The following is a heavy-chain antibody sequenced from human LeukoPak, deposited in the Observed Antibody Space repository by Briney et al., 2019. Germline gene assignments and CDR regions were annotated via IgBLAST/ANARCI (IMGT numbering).Heavy chain of an antibody. D-gene: IGHD6-13*01. V-gene: IGHV3-23*01. CDR3: VKGSSWHRLDM. CDR2: ISGGADSA. CDR1: GVSFSSYA. Sequence: PGGSLRLSCAASGVSFSSYAMNWVRQAPGEGLEWVSAISGGADSAYYADSVKGRFTISRDNSKNTLYLQMNSLRVEATAVYYCVKGSSWHRLDMWGQGTMVTVSS. J-gene: IGHJ3*02.